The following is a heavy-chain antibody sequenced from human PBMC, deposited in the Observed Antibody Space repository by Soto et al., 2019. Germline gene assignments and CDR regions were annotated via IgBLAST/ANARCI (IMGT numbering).Heavy chain of an antibody. V-gene: IGHV2-5*02. J-gene: IGHJ4*02. CDR2: IYRDDDK. CDR3: AHTVARGAYWETFDY. D-gene: IGHD1-26*01. Sequence: QITLKESGPTLVKPTQTLTLTCTVSGFSLTTNGVGVGWFRQPPGKALEWLALIYRDDDKRYRPSLQSRVTVTMDNTKKQVVLTMTNIDTVDTATYYCAHTVARGAYWETFDYWGQGTLVTVSS. CDR1: GFSLTTNGVG.